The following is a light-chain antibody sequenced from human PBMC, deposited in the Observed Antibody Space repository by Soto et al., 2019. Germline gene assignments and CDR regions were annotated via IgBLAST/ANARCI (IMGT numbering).Light chain of an antibody. CDR2: AAS. CDR3: QQSYNTTWT. Sequence: DIQMTQSPSSLSESAGDRVTITCRASQGISTYLNWYQQKPGKAPKLLIYAASSLQSGVPSRFSGSGSETDFTLTISSLQPEDFATYSCQQSYNTTWTSGQGTKVDIK. CDR1: QGISTY. V-gene: IGKV1-39*01. J-gene: IGKJ1*01.